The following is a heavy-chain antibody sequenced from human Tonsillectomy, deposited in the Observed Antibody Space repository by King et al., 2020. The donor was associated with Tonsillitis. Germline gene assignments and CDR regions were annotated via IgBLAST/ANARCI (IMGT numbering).Heavy chain of an antibody. CDR3: ARDRFCTNGVCYMGNLEY. V-gene: IGHV4-34*01. Sequence: VQLQQWGAGLLKPSETLSLTCAVSGGSFSGYYWTWIRQPPGKGLEWIGASNHRGTTTYNPSLKSRVTISVDTSNNQFSLRLTSVTAADSAVYYCARDRFCTNGVCYMGNLEYWAQGTLAT. D-gene: IGHD2-8*01. CDR1: GGSFSGYY. J-gene: IGHJ4*02. CDR2: SNHRGTT.